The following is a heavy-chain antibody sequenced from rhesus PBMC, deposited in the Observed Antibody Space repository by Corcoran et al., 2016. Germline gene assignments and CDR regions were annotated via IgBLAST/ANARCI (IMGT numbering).Heavy chain of an antibody. CDR3: ARAHWGDYYGYGLDS. Sequence: EVQLVESGGGLVQPGGSLRLSCAASGFTFSSYGMHWVRQAPGKGLEWVVVISYDGNKKNYTDSVKDRFTISRDNSKNMLYLQMNNLKLEDTAVYYCARAHWGDYYGYGLDSWGQGVVVTVSS. CDR1: GFTFSSYG. V-gene: IGHV3-54*02. J-gene: IGHJ6*01. CDR2: ISYDGNKK. D-gene: IGHD3-34*01.